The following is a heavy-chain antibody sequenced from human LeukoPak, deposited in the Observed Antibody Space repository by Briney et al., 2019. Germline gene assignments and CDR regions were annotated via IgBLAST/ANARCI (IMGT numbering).Heavy chain of an antibody. J-gene: IGHJ4*02. CDR2: IDCDDDK. CDR3: VRAYSGSYFDY. D-gene: IGHD1-26*01. CDR1: GFSLSTSGMR. V-gene: IGHV2-70*04. Sequence: SGPTLVNPTQTLTLTCTFSGFSLSTSGMRVSWIRQPPGKAPEWLARIDCDDDKFYNISLRTRLTISKATSKNQVVLTMTNMDPVDTATYYCVRAYSGSYFDYWGQGTLVTVSS.